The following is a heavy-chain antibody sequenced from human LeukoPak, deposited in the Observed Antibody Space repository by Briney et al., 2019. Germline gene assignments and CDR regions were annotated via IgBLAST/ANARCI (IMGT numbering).Heavy chain of an antibody. V-gene: IGHV4-39*01. D-gene: IGHD3-10*01. CDR1: GGSISSSSCY. CDR2: MSYSGST. CDR3: ARFYTTSQYGSGYMDV. Sequence: PSETLSLTCTVSGGSISSSSCYWGWIRQPPGKGLEWIGSMSYSGSTYYNPSLKSRVTIAVDTSKTQFSLKLSSVTAADTAVYYCARFYTTSQYGSGYMDVWGKGTTVPVSS. J-gene: IGHJ6*03.